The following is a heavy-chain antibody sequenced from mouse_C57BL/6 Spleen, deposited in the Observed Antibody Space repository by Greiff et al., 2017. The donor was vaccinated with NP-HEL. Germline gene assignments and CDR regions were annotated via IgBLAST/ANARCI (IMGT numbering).Heavy chain of an antibody. CDR3: AYYYGSSYDVSYYAMDY. CDR2: INPSNGGT. CDR1: GYTFTSYW. J-gene: IGHJ4*01. V-gene: IGHV1-53*01. Sequence: VQLQQPGTELVKPGASVKLSCKASGYTFTSYWMHWVKQRPGQGLEWIGNINPSNGGTNYNEKFKSKATLTVDKSSSTAYMQLSSLTSEDSAVYYCAYYYGSSYDVSYYAMDYWGQGTSVTVSS. D-gene: IGHD1-1*01.